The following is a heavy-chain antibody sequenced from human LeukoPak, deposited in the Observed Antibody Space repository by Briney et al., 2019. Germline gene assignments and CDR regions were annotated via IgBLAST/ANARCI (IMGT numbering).Heavy chain of an antibody. CDR3: ARIPYCSSTSCYTGNWFDP. CDR1: GFTFSSYS. CDR2: ISSSSSYI. D-gene: IGHD2-2*02. J-gene: IGHJ5*02. Sequence: PGGSLRLSCAASGFTFSSYSMNWVRQAPGKGLEWVSSISSSSSYIYYADSVKGRFTISRDNAKNSLYLQMNSLRAEDTAVYYCARIPYCSSTSCYTGNWFDPWGQGTLVTVSS. V-gene: IGHV3-21*01.